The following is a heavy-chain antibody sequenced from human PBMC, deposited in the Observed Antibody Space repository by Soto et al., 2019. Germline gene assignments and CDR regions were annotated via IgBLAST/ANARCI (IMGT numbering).Heavy chain of an antibody. D-gene: IGHD3-3*01. Sequence: GGSLRLSCAASGFTFSSYGMHWVRQAPGKGLEWVAVISYDGSNKYYADSVKGRFTISRDNSKNTLYLQMNSLRAEDTAVYYCAKQKLRFLEWLLFFDYWGQGTLVTVSS. CDR1: GFTFSSYG. CDR2: ISYDGSNK. V-gene: IGHV3-30*18. CDR3: AKQKLRFLEWLLFFDY. J-gene: IGHJ4*02.